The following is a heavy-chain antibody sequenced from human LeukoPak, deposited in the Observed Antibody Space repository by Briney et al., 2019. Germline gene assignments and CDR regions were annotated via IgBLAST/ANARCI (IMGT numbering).Heavy chain of an antibody. J-gene: IGHJ6*04. D-gene: IGHD3-10*02. Sequence: GGSLRLSCATSGFIVSHNYMSWVRQAPGKGLEWASLIYSGGSTYYSDSVKGRFTISRDNAKNSLYLQMNSLRAEDTAVYYCAELGITMIGGVWGKGTTVTISS. V-gene: IGHV3-53*01. CDR1: GFIVSHNY. CDR2: IYSGGST. CDR3: AELGITMIGGV.